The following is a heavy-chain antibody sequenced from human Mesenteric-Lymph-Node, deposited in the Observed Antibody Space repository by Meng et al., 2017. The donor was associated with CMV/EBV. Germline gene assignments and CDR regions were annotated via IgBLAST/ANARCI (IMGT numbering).Heavy chain of an antibody. CDR3: ARGGYYYDSSGYFNLYGMDV. CDR1: SYA. V-gene: IGHV1-69*04. D-gene: IGHD3-22*01. J-gene: IGHJ6*02. CDR2: IIPILGIA. Sequence: SYAISWVRQAPGQGLEWMGRIIPILGIANYAQKFQGRVTITADKSTSTAYMELSSLRSEDTAVYYCARGGYYYDSSGYFNLYGMDVWGQGTTVTVSS.